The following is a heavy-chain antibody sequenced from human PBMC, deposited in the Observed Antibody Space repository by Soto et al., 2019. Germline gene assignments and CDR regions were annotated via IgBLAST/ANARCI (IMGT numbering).Heavy chain of an antibody. Sequence: TGGSLRLSCAASGFTFSSYGMHWVRQAPGKGLEWVAVIWYDGSNKYYADSVKGRFTISRDNSKNTLYLQMNSLRAEDTAVYYCARDHYYDSGGYYLVGNDYWGQGTLVTVSS. CDR1: GFTFSSYG. CDR3: ARDHYYDSGGYYLVGNDY. J-gene: IGHJ4*02. D-gene: IGHD3-22*01. V-gene: IGHV3-33*01. CDR2: IWYDGSNK.